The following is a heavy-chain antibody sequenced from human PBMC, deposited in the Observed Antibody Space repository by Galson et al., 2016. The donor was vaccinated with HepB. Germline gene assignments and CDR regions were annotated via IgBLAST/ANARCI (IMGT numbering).Heavy chain of an antibody. CDR2: ISGSGHNT. Sequence: SLRLSCAASGFTFGNYDMSWVRQAPGKGLEWVSTISGSGHNTYYADSVKGRFSISRDNSKNTLFLDMYSLRADDMALYYCARHSELFGDSKTDYWGQATLVTVSS. CDR1: GFTFGNYD. V-gene: IGHV3-23*01. CDR3: ARHSELFGDSKTDY. J-gene: IGHJ4*02. D-gene: IGHD3-3*01.